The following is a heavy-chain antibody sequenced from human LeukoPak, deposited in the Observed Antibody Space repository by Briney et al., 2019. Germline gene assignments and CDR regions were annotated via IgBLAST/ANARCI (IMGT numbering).Heavy chain of an antibody. D-gene: IGHD3-10*01. J-gene: IGHJ6*03. CDR2: MNPNSGNT. V-gene: IGHV1-8*03. CDR1: GYTFTSYD. CDR3: ARGGRGVSMVRGVIFYYMDV. Sequence: ASVKVSCKASGYTFTSYDINWGRQATGQGLEWMGWMNPNSGNTGYAQKFQGRVTITRNTSISTAYMELSSLRSEDTAVYYCARGGRGVSMVRGVIFYYMDVWGKGTTVTVSS.